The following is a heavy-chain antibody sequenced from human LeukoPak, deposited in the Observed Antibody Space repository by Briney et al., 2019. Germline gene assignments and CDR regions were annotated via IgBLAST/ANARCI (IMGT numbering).Heavy chain of an antibody. CDR2: IYYSGST. CDR1: GGSISSYY. D-gene: IGHD3-10*01. V-gene: IGHV4-59*12. CDR3: ARRRHSGLWFWELLSGYYFDY. J-gene: IGHJ4*02. Sequence: SETLSLTCTVSGGSISSYYWSWIRQPPGKGLEWIGYIYYSGSTNYNPSLKSRVTISVDTSKNQFSLKLSSVTAADTAVYYCARRRHSGLWFWELLSGYYFDYWGQGTLATVSS.